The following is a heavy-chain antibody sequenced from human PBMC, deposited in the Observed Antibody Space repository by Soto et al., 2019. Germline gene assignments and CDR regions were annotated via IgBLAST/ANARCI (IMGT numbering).Heavy chain of an antibody. V-gene: IGHV4-59*01. CDR3: ARDHGSGWQGNWFDP. CDR1: GGSISSYY. CDR2: IYYSGST. D-gene: IGHD6-19*01. Sequence: SETLSLTCTVSGGSISSYYWSWIRQPPGKGLEWIGYIYYSGSTNYNPSLKSRVTISVDTSKNQFSLKLSSVTAADTAVYYCARDHGSGWQGNWFDPWGQGTLVTVYS. J-gene: IGHJ5*02.